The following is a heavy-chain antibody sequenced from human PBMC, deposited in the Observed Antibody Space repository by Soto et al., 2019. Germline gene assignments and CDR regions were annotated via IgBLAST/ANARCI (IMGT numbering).Heavy chain of an antibody. D-gene: IGHD5-18*01. CDR3: ARAMDTAMTSKDNWFDP. CDR1: GFTFRSYH. V-gene: IGHV3-30-3*01. J-gene: IGHJ5*02. Sequence: TGGSLRLSCAASGFTFRSYHLHWVRQAPGKGLEWVATISTDENKTYYTDSVKGRFTISRDNSKNTLYLQVNSLRAEDTAVYYCARAMDTAMTSKDNWFDPWGQGTLVTVSS. CDR2: ISTDENKT.